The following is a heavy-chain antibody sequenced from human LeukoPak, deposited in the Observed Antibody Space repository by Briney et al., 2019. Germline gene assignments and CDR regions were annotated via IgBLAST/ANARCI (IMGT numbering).Heavy chain of an antibody. D-gene: IGHD3-3*01. J-gene: IGHJ4*02. CDR2: ISYDGSNK. V-gene: IGHV3-30*18. CDR3: AKGFDFWSGPFDY. CDR1: GFTFSSYG. Sequence: PGWSLRLSCAASGFTFSSYGMHWVRQAPGKGLEWVAVISYDGSNKYYADSVKGRFTISRDNSKNTLYLQMNSLRAEDTAVYYCAKGFDFWSGPFDYWGQGTLATVSS.